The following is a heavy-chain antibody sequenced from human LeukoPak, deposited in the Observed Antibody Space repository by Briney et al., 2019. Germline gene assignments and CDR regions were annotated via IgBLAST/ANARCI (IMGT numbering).Heavy chain of an antibody. CDR2: INPNNGGT. CDR1: GYTFTGHY. Sequence: SVKVSCKASGYTFTGHYMHWVRQAPGQGLEWMGWINPNNGGTHYAQNFQGRVTMTRDTSINTAFMELSRLKSDDTAIYYCAREATVVAVGTAGINFDYWGQGTLVTVSS. J-gene: IGHJ4*02. D-gene: IGHD6-13*01. V-gene: IGHV1-2*02. CDR3: AREATVVAVGTAGINFDY.